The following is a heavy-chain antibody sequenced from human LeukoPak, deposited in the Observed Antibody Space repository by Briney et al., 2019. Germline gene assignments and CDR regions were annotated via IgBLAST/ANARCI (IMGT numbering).Heavy chain of an antibody. CDR3: ARSRCSDSTSCYYFFFFDS. D-gene: IGHD2-2*01. CDR2: SSGTGYNM. V-gene: IGHV1-18*01. Sequence: ASVKVSCKASGYTFSAYGITWVRQAPGQGLEWMAWSSGTGYNMEYAQKFQGRVTMTTDTSTSTAYLELRSLRSDDTAVYYCARSRCSDSTSCYYFFFFDSWGQGSLVTVSS. CDR1: GYTFSAYG. J-gene: IGHJ4*02.